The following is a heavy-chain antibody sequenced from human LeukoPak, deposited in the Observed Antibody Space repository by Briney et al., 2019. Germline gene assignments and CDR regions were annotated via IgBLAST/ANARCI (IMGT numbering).Heavy chain of an antibody. CDR3: ATDYAGNSVPDY. J-gene: IGHJ4*02. CDR2: INPNSGGT. CDR1: GYTFTGYY. V-gene: IGHV1-2*02. Sequence: ASVTVSCKASGYTFTGYYMHWVRQAPGQGLEWMGWINPNSGGTNYAQKFQGRVTMTRDASISTAYMELSWLRSDDTALYYCATDYAGNSVPDYWGQGTLVTVSS. D-gene: IGHD4-23*01.